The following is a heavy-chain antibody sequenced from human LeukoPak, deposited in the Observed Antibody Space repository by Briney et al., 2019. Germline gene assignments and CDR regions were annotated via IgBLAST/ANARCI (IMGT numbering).Heavy chain of an antibody. CDR3: ARGSPPRRNYDSRGYYSYYFDY. CDR2: MNPNSGNT. CDR1: GYTFTTYE. D-gene: IGHD3-22*01. J-gene: IGHJ4*02. V-gene: IGHV1-8*01. Sequence: GASVIVSCKASGYTFTTYEIHWVRQATGQGLEWMGWMNPNSGNTGYAQKFHGRVIITRNPSINTAYMELSSLRSDDTAVYYCARGSPPRRNYDSRGYYSYYFDYWGQGTLVTVSS.